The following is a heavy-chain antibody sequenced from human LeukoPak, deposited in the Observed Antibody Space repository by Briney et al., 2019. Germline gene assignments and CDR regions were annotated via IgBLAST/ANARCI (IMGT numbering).Heavy chain of an antibody. CDR2: IKKDGSEK. Sequence: GGSLRLSCAASGFTFSNYWMNWVRQAPGKGPEWVAIIKKDGSEKYYVEFVKGRFTISRDNAKNSLYLQMNSLRADDTAVYFCAGGAGFLIDYWGQGALVTVSS. CDR1: GFTFSNYW. V-gene: IGHV3-7*01. CDR3: AGGAGFLIDY. D-gene: IGHD2/OR15-2a*01. J-gene: IGHJ4*02.